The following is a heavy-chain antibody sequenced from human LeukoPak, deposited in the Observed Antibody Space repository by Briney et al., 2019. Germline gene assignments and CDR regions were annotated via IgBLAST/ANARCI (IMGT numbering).Heavy chain of an antibody. CDR3: AKAFYDILTGFPN. D-gene: IGHD3-9*01. J-gene: IGHJ4*02. Sequence: GGSLRLSCAASGFTFSSYGMHWVRQAPGKGLEWVAVISYDGSNKYYADSVKGRFTISRDNSKNTLYLRMNSLRPEDTAVYYCAKAFYDILTGFPNWGQGTLVTVSS. CDR2: ISYDGSNK. CDR1: GFTFSSYG. V-gene: IGHV3-30*18.